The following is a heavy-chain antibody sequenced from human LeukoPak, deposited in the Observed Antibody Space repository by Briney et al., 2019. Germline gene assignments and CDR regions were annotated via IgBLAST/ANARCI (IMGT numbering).Heavy chain of an antibody. CDR3: ASDQEREYSGYDPFDR. D-gene: IGHD5-12*01. Sequence: GGSLRPSCAASGFTFSTNWMHWVRQAPGKGLVWVSGIKGDGTSTTYEDSVKGRFTISRENAMNTLYLQMNSLRAEDTAVYYCASDQEREYSGYDPFDRWGQGTLVTVSA. J-gene: IGHJ5*02. V-gene: IGHV3-74*01. CDR2: IKGDGTST. CDR1: GFTFSTNW.